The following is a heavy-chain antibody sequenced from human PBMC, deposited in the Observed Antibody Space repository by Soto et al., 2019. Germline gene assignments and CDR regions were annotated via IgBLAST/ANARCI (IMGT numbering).Heavy chain of an antibody. CDR2: ITWSSDSM. J-gene: IGHJ6*03. V-gene: IGHV3-9*01. Sequence: EVQLVESGGGLVQPGRSLRLSCVASGFTFYNHGMHWVRQAPGRGLEWVSGITWSSDSMGYADSVKGRFTISRDNAKNSLYLQMNSLRPEDTALYYCAKEDSGFSGYMDFWGKGTTVTVSS. CDR3: AKEDSGFSGYMDF. D-gene: IGHD3-10*01. CDR1: GFTFYNHG.